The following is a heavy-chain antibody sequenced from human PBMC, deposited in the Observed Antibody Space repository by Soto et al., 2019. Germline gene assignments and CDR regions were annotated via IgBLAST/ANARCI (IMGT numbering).Heavy chain of an antibody. J-gene: IGHJ4*02. CDR3: ARDSGMDSSGWSFDY. CDR2: IYSSGSS. D-gene: IGHD6-19*01. CDR1: GGSISSYY. Sequence: PSETLSLTCTVSGGSISSYYWSWIRQPPGKGLEWIGYIYSSGSSNYNPSLKSRVTMSVDTSKNQFSLKLSSVTAADTAVYYCARDSGMDSSGWSFDYWGQGTLVTVSS. V-gene: IGHV4-4*08.